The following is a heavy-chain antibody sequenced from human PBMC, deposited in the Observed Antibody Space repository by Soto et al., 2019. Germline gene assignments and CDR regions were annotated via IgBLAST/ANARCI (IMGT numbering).Heavy chain of an antibody. V-gene: IGHV4-39*01. D-gene: IGHD3-16*01. CDR3: ARRDYYDALDY. Sequence: SETLSLTCSVSGGSISSSSYYWVWIRQPPGMGLEWIGNIYYSGSTYYNPSLKSRVTLSVDTSKNQFSLKLSSVTAADTAVYYCARRDYYDALDYWGQGTLVTVSS. CDR1: GGSISSSSYY. CDR2: IYYSGST. J-gene: IGHJ4*02.